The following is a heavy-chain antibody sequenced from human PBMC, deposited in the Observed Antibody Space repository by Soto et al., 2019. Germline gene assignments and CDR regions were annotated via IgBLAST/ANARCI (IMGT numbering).Heavy chain of an antibody. CDR3: TSLYYGH. D-gene: IGHD3-16*02. CDR1: EFTFTYAW. J-gene: IGHJ4*02. Sequence: EVQLVEFGGDLVKPGGSLRLSCAASEFTFTYAWMSWVRQAPGKGLEWVGRIKSKTDGGTTDYAAPVKGRFTISRDESQNTLYLQMNSLKTEDTAVYYCTSLYYGHWGQGTLVTVSS. CDR2: IKSKTDGGTT. V-gene: IGHV3-15*01.